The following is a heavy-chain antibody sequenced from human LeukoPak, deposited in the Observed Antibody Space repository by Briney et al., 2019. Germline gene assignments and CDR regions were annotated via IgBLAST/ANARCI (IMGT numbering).Heavy chain of an antibody. J-gene: IGHJ4*02. D-gene: IGHD5-24*01. V-gene: IGHV3-74*01. CDR3: VKDRRVGYNGPDH. CDR2: INPDGSTT. CDR1: GFTFSRYW. Sequence: GGSLRLSCAASGFTFSRYWIHWVRQAPGKGLEWVSRINPDGSTTTYADSVKGRFTISRDNAKNTLYLHMNSLRGEDTAVYYCVKDRRVGYNGPDHWGQGTLVTSPQ.